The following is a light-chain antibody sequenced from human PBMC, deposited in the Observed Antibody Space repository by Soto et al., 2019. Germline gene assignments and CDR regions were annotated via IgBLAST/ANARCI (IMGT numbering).Light chain of an antibody. J-gene: IGLJ2*01. Sequence: QSGLTQPPSASGTPGQRVTIACSGSISNIGSNTVNWYQQLPGTAPKVLIYSNNQRPSGVPDRFSGSKSATSASLAISGLQSDDEAEYYCAAWEDSLNGVVFGGGTKVTVL. CDR1: ISNIGSNT. CDR3: AAWEDSLNGVV. V-gene: IGLV1-44*01. CDR2: SNN.